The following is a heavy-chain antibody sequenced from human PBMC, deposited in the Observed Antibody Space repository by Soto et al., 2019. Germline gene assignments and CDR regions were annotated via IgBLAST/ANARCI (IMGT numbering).Heavy chain of an antibody. D-gene: IGHD4-17*01. Sequence: QVQLQESGPGLLKPSETLSLTCSVSGGSVSDKTYYWRWIRQPPGKRLEWIGYVYYSGTTNYNPSLKSRGTTSVELSTNRFSLRLSSVTTADTALYYCARTTAVLSTLRSRYFCGYWAQGTLVTVS. V-gene: IGHV4-61*01. CDR1: GGSVSDKTYY. CDR3: ARTTAVLSTLRSRYFCGY. J-gene: IGHJ4*02. CDR2: VYYSGTT.